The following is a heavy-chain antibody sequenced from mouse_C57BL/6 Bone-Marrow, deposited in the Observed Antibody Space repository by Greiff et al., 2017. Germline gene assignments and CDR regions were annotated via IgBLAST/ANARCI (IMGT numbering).Heavy chain of an antibody. CDR2: ISSGGSYT. Sequence: EVKLVESGGDLVKPGGSLKLSCAASGFTFSSYGMSWVRQTPDKGLEWVATISSGGSYTYYPDSVKGRFTISRDNAKNTLYLQMSSLKSEDTAMYYCARLTTVVDAMDYWGQGTSVTVSS. V-gene: IGHV5-6*01. CDR1: GFTFSSYG. J-gene: IGHJ4*01. CDR3: ARLTTVVDAMDY. D-gene: IGHD1-1*01.